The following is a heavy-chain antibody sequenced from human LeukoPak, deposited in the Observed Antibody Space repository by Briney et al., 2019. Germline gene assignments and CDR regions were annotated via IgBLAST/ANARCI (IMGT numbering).Heavy chain of an antibody. CDR3: ARDSGWLLFDY. CDR2: IYYSGST. V-gene: IGHV4-59*01. D-gene: IGHD3-9*01. CDR1: GGSISSYY. Sequence: SETLSLTCTVSGGSISSYYWSWIRQPPGKGLEWIGYIYYSGSTNYNPSLKSRVTISVDTSKNQFSLKLSSVTAADTAVYCCARDSGWLLFDYWGQGTLVTVSS. J-gene: IGHJ4*02.